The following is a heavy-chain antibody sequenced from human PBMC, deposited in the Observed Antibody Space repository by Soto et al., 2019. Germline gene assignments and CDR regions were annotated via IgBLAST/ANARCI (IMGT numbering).Heavy chain of an antibody. V-gene: IGHV3-9*01. D-gene: IGHD6-19*01. CDR3: AKDGGYSSGRYGA. Sequence: EVQLVESGGGLVQPGRSLRLSCAASGLTFDDYAMHWVRQAPWKGLEWVSGISWNSGSIGYADSVKGRFTISRDNAKNSLYLQMNSLRAEDTALYYCAKDGGYSSGRYGAWGQGTLVTVSS. J-gene: IGHJ5*02. CDR2: ISWNSGSI. CDR1: GLTFDDYA.